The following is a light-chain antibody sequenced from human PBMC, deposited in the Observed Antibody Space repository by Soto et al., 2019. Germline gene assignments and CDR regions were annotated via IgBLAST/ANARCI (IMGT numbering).Light chain of an antibody. CDR1: TGTVTSGHF. CDR3: LLYYDVIRV. V-gene: IGLV7-46*01. CDR2: DTR. J-gene: IGLJ2*01. Sequence: QAVVTQEPSLTVSPGGTVTLTCGSSTGTVTSGHFPYWFQQKPGQAPRALIFDTRNQHSWTPARFSGSLLGGKAALTLSGAEPEDEANYYCLLYYDVIRVFGGRTKLTVL.